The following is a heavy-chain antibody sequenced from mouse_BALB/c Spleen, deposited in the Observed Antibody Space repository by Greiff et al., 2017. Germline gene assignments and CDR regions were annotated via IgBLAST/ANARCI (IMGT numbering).Heavy chain of an antibody. CDR1: GYTFTNYW. CDR3: ARGVYYDYDGFAY. D-gene: IGHD2-4*01. V-gene: IGHV1-63*02. Sequence: VKLMESGAELVRPGTSVKISCKASGYTFTNYWLGWVKQRPGHGLEWIGDIYPGGGYTNYNEKFKGKATLTADTSSSTAYMQLSSLTSEDSAVYFCARGVYYDYDGFAYWGQGTLVTVSA. CDR2: IYPGGGYT. J-gene: IGHJ3*01.